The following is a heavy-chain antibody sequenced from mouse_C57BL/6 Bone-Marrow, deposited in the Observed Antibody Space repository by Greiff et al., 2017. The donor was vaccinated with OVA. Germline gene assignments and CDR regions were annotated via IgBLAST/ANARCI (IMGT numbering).Heavy chain of an antibody. CDR1: GFSINSDCY. CDR3: VRHCPCGSYCALDY. J-gene: IGHJ4*01. Sequence: EVQLVESGPSLVRPSQTLSLTCTATGFSINSDCYWIWIRQFPGNKLECIGYTFYSGITYYNPSLESRTYLTRDTSTNQFSLQLSSVTTDDTAMDYCVRHCPCGSYCALDYWGQGTSVTVSS. CDR2: TFYSGIT. V-gene: IGHV3-3*01.